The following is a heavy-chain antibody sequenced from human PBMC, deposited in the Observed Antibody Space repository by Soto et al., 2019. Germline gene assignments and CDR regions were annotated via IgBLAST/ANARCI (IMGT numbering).Heavy chain of an antibody. D-gene: IGHD2-2*01. CDR1: GYTFTIYG. J-gene: IGHJ5*02. V-gene: IGHV1-18*01. CDR3: ARYIGNIVVVPAVFDP. CDR2: ISAYNGNT. Sequence: ASVKVSCKASGYTFTIYGISWVRQAPGQGLEWMGWISAYNGNTNYAQKLQGRVTMTTDTSTSTAYMELRSLRSDDTAVYYCARYIGNIVVVPAVFDPWGQGTLVTVSS.